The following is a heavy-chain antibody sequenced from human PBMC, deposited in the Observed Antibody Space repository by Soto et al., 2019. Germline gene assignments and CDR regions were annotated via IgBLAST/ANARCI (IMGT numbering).Heavy chain of an antibody. CDR3: ARAAYGSSWNWFDP. J-gene: IGHJ5*02. CDR2: ISYGGSLE. V-gene: IGHV3-30*04. Sequence: QVQLVESGGGVVQAGRSLRLSCAASGFNFRSYAIHWVRQAPGKGLEWVAVISYGGSLEYYGDSVKGRFTISRDNSKNTLYLQMSSLRGEDTAVYYCARAAYGSSWNWFDPWGQGTLVTVSS. D-gene: IGHD6-13*01. CDR1: GFNFRSYA.